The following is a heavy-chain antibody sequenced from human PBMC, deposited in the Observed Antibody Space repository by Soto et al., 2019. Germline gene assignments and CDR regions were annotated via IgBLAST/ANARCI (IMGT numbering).Heavy chain of an antibody. Sequence: PSETLSLTCAVYGGSFSGYYWSWIRQPPGKGLEWIGEINHSGSTNYNPSLKSRVTISVDTSKNQFSLKLSSVTAADTAVYYCARTPTLWAKMTTVTSHFDYWGQGTLVTVSS. D-gene: IGHD4-4*01. CDR2: INHSGST. J-gene: IGHJ4*02. CDR1: GGSFSGYY. V-gene: IGHV4-34*01. CDR3: ARTPTLWAKMTTVTSHFDY.